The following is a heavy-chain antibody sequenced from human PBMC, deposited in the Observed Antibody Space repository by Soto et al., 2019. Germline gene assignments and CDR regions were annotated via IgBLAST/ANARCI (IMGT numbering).Heavy chain of an antibody. Sequence: SETLSLTCTVSGGSISSSSYYWGWIRQPPGKGLEWIGSIYYSGSTYYNPSLKSRVTISVDTSKNQFSLKLSSVTAADTAVYYCARLNDPYSKGFDYWGQGTLVTVSS. D-gene: IGHD4-4*01. J-gene: IGHJ4*02. CDR1: GGSISSSSYY. V-gene: IGHV4-39*01. CDR2: IYYSGST. CDR3: ARLNDPYSKGFDY.